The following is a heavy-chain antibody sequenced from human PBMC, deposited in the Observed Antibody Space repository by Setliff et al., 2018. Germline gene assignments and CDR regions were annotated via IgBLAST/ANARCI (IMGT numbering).Heavy chain of an antibody. J-gene: IGHJ4*02. V-gene: IGHV3-23*01. D-gene: IGHD6-13*01. CDR1: RFTFSSYA. CDR2: ISGSAGST. CDR3: AKSHSSWPIFIDY. Sequence: GGSLRLSCAASRFTFSSYATSWVRQAPGKGLEWVSAISGSAGSTYYADSVKGRFTISRDNSKNTLYLQMNSLRVEDTAVYYCAKSHSSWPIFIDYWGQGTLVTVSS.